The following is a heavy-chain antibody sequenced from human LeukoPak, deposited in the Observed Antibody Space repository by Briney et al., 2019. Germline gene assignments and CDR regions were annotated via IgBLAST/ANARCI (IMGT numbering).Heavy chain of an antibody. J-gene: IGHJ4*02. CDR1: GFAVSSNY. CDR3: ARAICSGGKCYFDY. V-gene: IGHV3-53*01. CDR2: FYSGGST. D-gene: IGHD2-15*01. Sequence: GGSLRLSCAASGFAVSSNYMSWVRQTPGKGLEWVSLFYSGGSTYYADSVKGRFTISRDNSKNTLYLQMNSLRAEDTAVYYCARAICSGGKCYFDYWGQGTLVTVSS.